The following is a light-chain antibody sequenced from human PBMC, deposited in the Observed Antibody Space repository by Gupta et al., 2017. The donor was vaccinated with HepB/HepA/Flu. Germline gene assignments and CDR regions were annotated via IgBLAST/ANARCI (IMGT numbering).Light chain of an antibody. CDR3: CAYAGSFWV. Sequence: QSALTHPSSVSGSPVQSITISCTGTNSDVGSDNSASWYQQEPGKTRKLMSYEVSKRPSGVCNRFAGSETGSTAAMTISGVQAEDEDEYYCCAYAGSFWVFGGGTKLTVL. CDR2: EVS. J-gene: IGLJ2*01. CDR1: NSDVGSDNS. V-gene: IGLV2-23*02.